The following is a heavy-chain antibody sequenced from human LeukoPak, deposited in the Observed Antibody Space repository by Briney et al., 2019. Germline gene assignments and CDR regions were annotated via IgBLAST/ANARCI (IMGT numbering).Heavy chain of an antibody. CDR3: ARGRLAYDFWSGYYWGDNSLLNWFDP. CDR2: MNPNSGNT. CDR1: GYTFTSYD. V-gene: IGHV1-8*01. D-gene: IGHD3-3*01. Sequence: GASVKVSCKASGYTFTSYDINWVRQATGQGPEWMGWMNPNSGNTGYAQKFQGRVTMTRNTSISTAYMELSSLRSEDTAVYYCARGRLAYDFWSGYYWGDNSLLNWFDPWGQGTLVTVSS. J-gene: IGHJ5*02.